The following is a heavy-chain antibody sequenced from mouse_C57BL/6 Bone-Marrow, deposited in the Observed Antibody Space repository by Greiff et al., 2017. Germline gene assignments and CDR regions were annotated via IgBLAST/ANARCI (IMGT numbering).Heavy chain of an antibody. J-gene: IGHJ3*01. V-gene: IGHV7-3*01. D-gene: IGHD2-3*01. CDR2: ISNKANGYTT. CDR1: GFTFTDYY. CDR3: ASSMMVTTFLFAY. Sequence: EVHLVESGGGLVQPGGSLSLSCAASGFTFTDYYMSWVRQPPGRALEWFGFISNKANGYTTEYSASVKGRFTISRDNSQSILYLQTHALRAADSATYDCASSMMVTTFLFAYWGQGTLVTVSA.